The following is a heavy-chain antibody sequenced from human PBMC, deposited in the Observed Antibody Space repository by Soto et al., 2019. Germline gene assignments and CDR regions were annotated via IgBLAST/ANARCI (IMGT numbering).Heavy chain of an antibody. Sequence: GGSLRLSCAASGFTVSSNYMSWVRQAPGKGLEWVSVIYRGGSTYYADSVKGRFTISGDNSKNTLYLQMNSLRDEDTAVYYCARVKGIRDYDFWSGAFDIWGQGTMVTVSS. CDR1: GFTVSSNY. CDR3: ARVKGIRDYDFWSGAFDI. D-gene: IGHD3-3*01. J-gene: IGHJ3*02. V-gene: IGHV3-66*01. CDR2: IYRGGST.